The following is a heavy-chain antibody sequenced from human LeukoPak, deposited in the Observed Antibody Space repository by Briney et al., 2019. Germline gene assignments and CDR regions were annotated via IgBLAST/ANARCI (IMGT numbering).Heavy chain of an antibody. V-gene: IGHV3-30*02. Sequence: GGSLRLSCAASGFTFSSYGMHWVRQAPGKGLEWVAFIRYDGSNKYYADSVKGRFTISRDNSKNTLYLQMNSLRAEDTAVYYCAKWAGVYDYDSSGYLSGFDYWGQGTLVTVSS. CDR2: IRYDGSNK. CDR1: GFTFSSYG. D-gene: IGHD3-22*01. J-gene: IGHJ4*02. CDR3: AKWAGVYDYDSSGYLSGFDY.